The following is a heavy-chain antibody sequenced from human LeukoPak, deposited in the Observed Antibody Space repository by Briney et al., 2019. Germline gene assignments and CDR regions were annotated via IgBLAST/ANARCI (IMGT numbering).Heavy chain of an antibody. CDR2: MSGSGSST. CDR3: AKDLESYFRVYFDY. D-gene: IGHD2/OR15-2a*01. V-gene: IGHV3-23*01. J-gene: IGHJ4*02. Sequence: PGGSLRLSCAASGFTFKTYAMNWVRQVPGKGPEWVSSMSGSGSSTDYADSVKGRFTISRDNSKNTLYLQMNSLRAEDTALYYCAKDLESYFRVYFDYWGQGTLVTVSS. CDR1: GFTFKTYA.